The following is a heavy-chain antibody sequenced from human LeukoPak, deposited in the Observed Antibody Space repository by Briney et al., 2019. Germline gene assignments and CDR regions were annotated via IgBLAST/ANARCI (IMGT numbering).Heavy chain of an antibody. CDR2: INPNSGGT. CDR1: GYTFTGYY. D-gene: IGHD2-21*02. CDR3: ARSAVVTAIPKMPFDY. Sequence: ASVKVSCKASGYTFTGYYMHWVRQAPGQGLEWMGWINPNSGGTNYAQKFQGRVTMTRDTSISTAYMELSRLRSDDTAVYYCARSAVVTAIPKMPFDYWGQGTLVTVSS. J-gene: IGHJ4*02. V-gene: IGHV1-2*02.